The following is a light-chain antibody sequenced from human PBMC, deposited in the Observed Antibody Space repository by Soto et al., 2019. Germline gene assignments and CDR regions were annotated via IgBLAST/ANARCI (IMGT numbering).Light chain of an antibody. CDR2: GAS. Sequence: EIVMTQSPATLSVSPGERATLSCRASQSVSRNLAWYQQKPGQAPRILISGASTRATGIPARFSGSGSGTEFTLSISSLQSEDFAVYYCQQYTNWPPYTFGQGTKLEIK. V-gene: IGKV3-15*01. CDR3: QQYTNWPPYT. CDR1: QSVSRN. J-gene: IGKJ2*01.